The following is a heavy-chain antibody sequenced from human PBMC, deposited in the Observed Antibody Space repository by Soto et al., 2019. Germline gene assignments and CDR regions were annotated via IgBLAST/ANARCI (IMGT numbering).Heavy chain of an antibody. CDR3: AKVVSGYDSRSFYYYYMDV. Sequence: GGSLRLSCAASGFTFSSYAMSWVRQAPGKGLEWVSAISGSGGSTYYADSVKGRFTISRDNSKNTLYLQMNSLRAEDTAVYYCAKVVSGYDSRSFYYYYMDVWGKGTTVTVSS. D-gene: IGHD5-12*01. CDR2: ISGSGGST. CDR1: GFTFSSYA. J-gene: IGHJ6*03. V-gene: IGHV3-23*01.